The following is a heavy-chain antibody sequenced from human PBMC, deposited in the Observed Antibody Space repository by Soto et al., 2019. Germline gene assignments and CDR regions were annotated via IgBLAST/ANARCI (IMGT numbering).Heavy chain of an antibody. Sequence: QVQLQESGPGMVKPSETLSLTCTVSGGSVSSGSYHWSWIRQPPGKGLEWIGYIYYSGSTNYNPSLKSRVTISVDTSKNQFSLKLSSVTAADTAVYYCARGGRGIAAAGTFFDYWGQGTLVPVSS. J-gene: IGHJ4*02. D-gene: IGHD6-13*01. V-gene: IGHV4-61*01. CDR2: IYYSGST. CDR3: ARGGRGIAAAGTFFDY. CDR1: GGSVSSGSYH.